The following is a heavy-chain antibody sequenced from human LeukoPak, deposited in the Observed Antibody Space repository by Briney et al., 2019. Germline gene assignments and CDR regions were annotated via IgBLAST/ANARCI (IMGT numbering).Heavy chain of an antibody. J-gene: IGHJ4*02. D-gene: IGHD4-11*01. CDR2: ISTDASST. V-gene: IGHV3-74*01. CDR1: GFTFSSYA. Sequence: GGSPRLSCAASGFTFSSYAMSWVRQAPGKGLVWVSRISTDASSTTYADSVKGRFTISRDNAKDTLYLQMNSLRAEDTAVYYCTGHHQAYSRTYWGQGTLVTVSS. CDR3: TGHHQAYSRTY.